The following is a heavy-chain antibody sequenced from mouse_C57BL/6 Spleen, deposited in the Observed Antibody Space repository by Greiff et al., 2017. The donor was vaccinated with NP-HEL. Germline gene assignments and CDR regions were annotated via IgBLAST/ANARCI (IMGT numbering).Heavy chain of an antibody. CDR2: INYDGSST. V-gene: IGHV5-16*01. Sequence: DVMLVESEGGLVQPGSSMKLSCTASGFTFSDYYMAWVRQVPEKGLEWVANINYDGSSTYYLDSLKSRFIISRDNAKNILYLQMSSLKSEDTATYYCARGGRDYDGYAMDYWGQGTSVTVSS. J-gene: IGHJ4*01. CDR3: ARGGRDYDGYAMDY. D-gene: IGHD2-4*01. CDR1: GFTFSDYY.